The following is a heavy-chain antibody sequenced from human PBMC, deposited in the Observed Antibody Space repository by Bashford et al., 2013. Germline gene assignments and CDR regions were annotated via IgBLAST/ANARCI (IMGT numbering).Heavy chain of an antibody. Sequence: VASVKVSCKTSGFTVNGYYFIWVRQAPGQGLEYMGWVNPDSGDTYSAPRFQGRVTMTGDTSITTAYLELSSLTSDDTALYYCAREGKTAYASSLNWFDPWGQGTLVTVSS. CDR1: GFTVNGYY. CDR3: AREGKTAYASSLNWFDP. J-gene: IGHJ5*02. D-gene: IGHD2-2*01. V-gene: IGHV1-2*02. CDR2: VNPDSGDT.